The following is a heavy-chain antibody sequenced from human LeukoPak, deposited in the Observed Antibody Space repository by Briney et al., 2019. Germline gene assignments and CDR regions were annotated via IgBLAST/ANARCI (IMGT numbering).Heavy chain of an antibody. Sequence: PSETLSLTCTVSGYSISTGYYWDWIRQPPGKGLEWIGSIYHSGSTYYNPSLKSRVTISVDTSKNQFSLKLSSVTAADTAVYYCARGPSGYSSGELDYWGQGTLVTVPS. CDR1: GYSISTGYY. V-gene: IGHV4-38-2*02. CDR2: IYHSGST. CDR3: ARGPSGYSSGELDY. D-gene: IGHD6-19*01. J-gene: IGHJ4*02.